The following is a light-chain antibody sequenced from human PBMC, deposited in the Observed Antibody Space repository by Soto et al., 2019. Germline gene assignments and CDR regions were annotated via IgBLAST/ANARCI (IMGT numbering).Light chain of an antibody. CDR1: QGIGNA. CDR2: AAS. V-gene: IGKV1-39*01. J-gene: IGKJ5*01. Sequence: DIQMTQSPSSLSASVGDRVTITCRASQGIGNALGWYQQKPGKAPKLLIYAASSLQSGVPSRFSGSGSGTDFTLNISSLQPEDFATYYCQQSYSTPFTFGQGTRLEIK. CDR3: QQSYSTPFT.